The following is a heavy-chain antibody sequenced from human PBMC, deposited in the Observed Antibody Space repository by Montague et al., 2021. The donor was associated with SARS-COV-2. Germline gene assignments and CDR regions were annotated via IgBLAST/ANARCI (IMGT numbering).Heavy chain of an antibody. Sequence: SETLSLTCTVSGASISSYYWSWIRQPPGKGLEWIGYIYYSGSTNYNPSLKSRVTLSVDTSKNQLSLKLSSVTAADTAVYCCARERITIFGVVTWPAYFDYWGQGTLVTVSS. D-gene: IGHD3-3*01. J-gene: IGHJ4*02. CDR2: IYYSGST. CDR1: GASISSYY. CDR3: ARERITIFGVVTWPAYFDY. V-gene: IGHV4-59*01.